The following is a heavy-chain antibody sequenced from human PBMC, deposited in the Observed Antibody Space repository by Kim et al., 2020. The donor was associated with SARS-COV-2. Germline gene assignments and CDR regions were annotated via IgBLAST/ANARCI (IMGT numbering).Heavy chain of an antibody. CDR3: ARDRGGSSGDLYFDY. CDR1: GFSFSTFS. D-gene: IGHD1-26*01. Sequence: GGSLRLSCAASGFSFSTFSMNWVRQAPGKGLEWISYISRSSHRIFYADSVEGRFFISRDNAQNSLHLQMNSVRDEDTAVYYCARDRGGSSGDLYFDYWGPGTLVTVSS. V-gene: IGHV3-48*02. CDR2: ISRSSHRI. J-gene: IGHJ4*02.